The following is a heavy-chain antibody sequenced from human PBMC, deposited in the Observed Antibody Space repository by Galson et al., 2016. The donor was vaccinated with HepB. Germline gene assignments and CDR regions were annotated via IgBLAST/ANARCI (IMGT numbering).Heavy chain of an antibody. Sequence: SVKVSCKASGYRIKIFGVSWVRQAPGQGLEWLGWVSDYNGNSNYAQRFQGRLTLTVDSSTNTAHMELRSLTFDDTAVYYCARHIEEFTIFAAWDYWGQGSLVTVSS. J-gene: IGHJ4*02. CDR3: ARHIEEFTIFAAWDY. V-gene: IGHV1-18*01. D-gene: IGHD3-3*01. CDR2: VSDYNGNS. CDR1: GYRIKIFG.